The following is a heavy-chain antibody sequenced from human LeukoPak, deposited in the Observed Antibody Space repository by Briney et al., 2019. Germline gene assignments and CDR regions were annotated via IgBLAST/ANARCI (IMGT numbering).Heavy chain of an antibody. CDR3: ARHETGPYFDY. J-gene: IGHJ4*02. CDR2: IYPGDSDT. Sequence: GESLKISYKGSGYSFTSYWIGWVRQMPGKGLECMGIIYPGDSDTRYSPSFQGQVTISADKSISTAYLQWSSLKASDTAIYYCARHETGPYFDYWGQGTLVTVSP. D-gene: IGHD1-1*01. V-gene: IGHV5-51*01. CDR1: GYSFTSYW.